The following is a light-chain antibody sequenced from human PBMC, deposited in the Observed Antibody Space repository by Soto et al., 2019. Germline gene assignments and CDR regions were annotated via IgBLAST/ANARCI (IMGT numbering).Light chain of an antibody. CDR2: GAS. Sequence: EIVLTQSPGTLSLSPGERATLSCRASQSVSSSYLAWYQQQPGQAPRLLIYGASSRATGIPDGFSGSGSGTDFTLTISRLEPEDFAVYYCQQYGSLPGTFGQGTKVEIQ. J-gene: IGKJ1*01. CDR3: QQYGSLPGT. CDR1: QSVSSSY. V-gene: IGKV3-20*01.